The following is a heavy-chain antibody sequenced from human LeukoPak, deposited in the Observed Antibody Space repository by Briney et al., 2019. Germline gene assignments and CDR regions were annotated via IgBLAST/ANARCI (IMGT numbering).Heavy chain of an antibody. J-gene: IGHJ6*02. CDR3: ARGSSPAYYYYGMDV. CDR1: GNSISSFF. Sequence: SETLSLTCTVSGNSISSFFWSWIRQPPGKGLEWIGSMHYSGDSKYNPSLRSRVSLSIDTSKQQFSLRLSSVTAADTAVYYCARGSSPAYYYYGMDVWGQGTTVTVSS. D-gene: IGHD6-13*01. V-gene: IGHV4-59*01. CDR2: MHYSGDS.